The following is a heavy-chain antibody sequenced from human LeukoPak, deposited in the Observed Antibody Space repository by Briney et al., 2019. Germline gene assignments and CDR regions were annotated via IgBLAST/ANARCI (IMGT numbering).Heavy chain of an antibody. V-gene: IGHV4-61*02. J-gene: IGHJ4*02. D-gene: IGHD3-10*01. Sequence: SETLSLTCSVSGGSISSGNYYWSWIRQPAGKGLEWIGRMYSSGSTNYNPSLKSRVTISRDTSKNQFSLKLSSVTAADTAMYYCARDARVQKWFGELLKTTTYYFDYWGQGTLVTVSS. CDR3: ARDARVQKWFGELLKTTTYYFDY. CDR1: GGSISSGNYY. CDR2: MYSSGST.